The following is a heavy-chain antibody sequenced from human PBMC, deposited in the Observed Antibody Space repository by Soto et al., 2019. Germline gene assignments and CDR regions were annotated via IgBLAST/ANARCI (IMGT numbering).Heavy chain of an antibody. V-gene: IGHV4-59*03. CDR2: IYYSGGT. CDR1: GGSISSYY. D-gene: IGHD3-10*01. Sequence: SETLSLTCTVSGGSISSYYWSWIRQPPGKGLEWIGYIYYSGGTNYNPSLKSRVTISVDTSKNQFSLKLSSVTAADTAVYYCATMVRGVTDAFDIWGQGTMVTVSS. J-gene: IGHJ3*02. CDR3: ATMVRGVTDAFDI.